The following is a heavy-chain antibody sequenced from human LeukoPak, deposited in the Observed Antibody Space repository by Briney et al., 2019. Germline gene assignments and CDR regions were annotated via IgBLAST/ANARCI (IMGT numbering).Heavy chain of an antibody. D-gene: IGHD1-26*01. J-gene: IGHJ6*03. V-gene: IGHV4-59*08. CDR1: GGSISSYY. CDR3: ERTAFGGTFPYYYYYMDV. Sequence: PSETLSLTCTVSGGSISSYYWSWIRQPPVKGLEWIGYTYYSGSTNYNPSLKSRVTISVDTPKNQFSLRLSSVTAADTAVYYCERTAFGGTFPYYYYYMDVWGKGTTVTVSS. CDR2: TYYSGST.